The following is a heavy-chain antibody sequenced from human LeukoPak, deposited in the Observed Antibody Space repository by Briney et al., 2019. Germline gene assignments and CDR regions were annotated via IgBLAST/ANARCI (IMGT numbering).Heavy chain of an antibody. CDR1: GGSISSSSYY. J-gene: IGHJ5*02. CDR3: ARHDITTAGLDWFDP. V-gene: IGHV4-39*01. CDR2: IYYSGST. D-gene: IGHD1-20*01. Sequence: PSETLSLTCTVSGGSISSSSYYWGWLRQPPGKGLEWIGSIYYSGSTYYNPSLKSRVTISVDTSKNQFSLKLSSVTAADTAVYYCARHDITTAGLDWFDPWGQGTLVTVSS.